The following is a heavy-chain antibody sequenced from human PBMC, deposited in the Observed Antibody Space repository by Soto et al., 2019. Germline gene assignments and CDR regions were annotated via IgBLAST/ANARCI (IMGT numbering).Heavy chain of an antibody. CDR3: ARADSGYAHGYYYYGMDV. D-gene: IGHD5-12*01. J-gene: IGHJ6*02. V-gene: IGHV3-11*04. Sequence: PGGSLRLSCSASGFIFRDWFMSWIRQAPGKGLEWISYISKDSGRATRYADSVKGRFTISRDNAKNSLFLQMNNLTVEDTAVYYCARADSGYAHGYYYYGMDVWGQGTTVTVSS. CDR1: GFIFRDWF. CDR2: ISKDSGRAT.